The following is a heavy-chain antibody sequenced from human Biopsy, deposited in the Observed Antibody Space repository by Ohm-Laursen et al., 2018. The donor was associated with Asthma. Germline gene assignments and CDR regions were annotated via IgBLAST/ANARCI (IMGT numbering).Heavy chain of an antibody. CDR3: ARVMEPELLDY. D-gene: IGHD1-7*01. Sequence: GSLRLSCAASGFTFSDYYMSWIRQAPGKGLEWVSYISSSDATIYYADSVRGRFTISRDNAKNSLYLQMNSLRAEDTAVYYCARVMEPELLDYWGQGTLVTVSS. CDR1: GFTFSDYY. V-gene: IGHV3-11*01. J-gene: IGHJ4*02. CDR2: ISSSDATI.